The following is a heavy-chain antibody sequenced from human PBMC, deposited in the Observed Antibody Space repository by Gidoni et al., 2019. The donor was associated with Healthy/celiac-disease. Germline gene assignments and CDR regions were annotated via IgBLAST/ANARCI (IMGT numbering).Heavy chain of an antibody. CDR3: ARGGYSYGWYFDL. Sequence: EVQLVESGGGLVQPGGSLRLSCAASGVTFSSYWMSWVRQAPGKGLEWVANIKQDGSEKYYVDSVKGRFTISRDNAKNSLYLQMNSLRAEDTAVYYCARGGYSYGWYFDLWGRGTLVTVSS. CDR2: IKQDGSEK. D-gene: IGHD5-18*01. V-gene: IGHV3-7*03. J-gene: IGHJ2*01. CDR1: GVTFSSYW.